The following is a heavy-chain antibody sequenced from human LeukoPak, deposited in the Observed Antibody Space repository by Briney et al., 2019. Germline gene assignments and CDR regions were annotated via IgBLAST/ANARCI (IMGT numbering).Heavy chain of an antibody. CDR2: ISSSSSYI. V-gene: IGHV3-21*01. CDR1: GFTFSSYS. D-gene: IGHD4-17*01. CDR3: ARMTTVTTGDY. Sequence: GSLRLSCAASGFTFSSYSMNWARQAPGKGLEWVSSISSSSSYIYYADSVKGRFTISRDNAKNSLYLQMNSLRAEDTAVYYCARMTTVTTGDYWGQGALVTVSS. J-gene: IGHJ4*02.